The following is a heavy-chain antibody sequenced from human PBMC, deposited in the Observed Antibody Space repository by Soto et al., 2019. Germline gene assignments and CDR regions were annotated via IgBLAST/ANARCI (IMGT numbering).Heavy chain of an antibody. Sequence: QVQLVQSGAEVKKPGASVKVSCKASGYTFTSYGISWVRQAPGQGLEWIGWISAYNGNTNYAQKLQDRVTMTTDTSTSTAYMELRSLRSDDTAVYYCARAGYCSGGSCYRGEGFDPWGQGTLVTVSS. CDR3: ARAGYCSGGSCYRGEGFDP. V-gene: IGHV1-18*01. CDR2: ISAYNGNT. CDR1: GYTFTSYG. J-gene: IGHJ5*02. D-gene: IGHD2-15*01.